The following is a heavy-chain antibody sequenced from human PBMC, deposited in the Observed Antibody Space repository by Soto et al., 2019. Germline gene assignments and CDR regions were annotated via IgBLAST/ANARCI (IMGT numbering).Heavy chain of an antibody. Sequence: GASVKVSCKASGGTFSSYTISWVRQAPGQGLEWMGRIIPILGIANYAQKFQGRVTITADKSTSTAYMELSSLRSEDTAVYYCARDGYCTNGVCLKGWFDPWGQGTLVTV. J-gene: IGHJ5*02. CDR2: IIPILGIA. V-gene: IGHV1-69*04. CDR1: GGTFSSYT. CDR3: ARDGYCTNGVCLKGWFDP. D-gene: IGHD2-8*01.